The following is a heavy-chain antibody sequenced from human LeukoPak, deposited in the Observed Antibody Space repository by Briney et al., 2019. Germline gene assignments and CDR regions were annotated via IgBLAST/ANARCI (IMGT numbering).Heavy chain of an antibody. V-gene: IGHV4-30-2*01. Sequence: SQTLSLTCAVSGGSNNSGGYSWSWIRQPPGKGLEWIAYIYYSGSPYYNPSLKSRVTISVDRSKNQFSLRLSSVTAADTAMYYCARVDGSGTYDVWFDPWGQGTLVTVSS. CDR1: GGSNNSGGYS. CDR3: ARVDGSGTYDVWFDP. J-gene: IGHJ5*02. CDR2: IYYSGSP. D-gene: IGHD3-10*01.